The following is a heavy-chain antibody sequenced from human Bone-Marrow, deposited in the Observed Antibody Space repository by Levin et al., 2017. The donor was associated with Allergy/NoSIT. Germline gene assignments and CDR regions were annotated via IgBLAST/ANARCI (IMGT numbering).Heavy chain of an antibody. V-gene: IGHV3-23*01. D-gene: IGHD3-10*01. CDR1: GFTFSSYA. Sequence: PGGSLRLSCAASGFTFSSYAMSWVRQAPGKGLEWVSAISGSGGSTYYADSVKGRFTISRDNSKNTLYLQMNSLRAEDTAVYYCAKSVYYGSGSDYLLDGWGQGTTVTVSS. CDR3: AKSVYYGSGSDYLLDG. J-gene: IGHJ6*02. CDR2: ISGSGGST.